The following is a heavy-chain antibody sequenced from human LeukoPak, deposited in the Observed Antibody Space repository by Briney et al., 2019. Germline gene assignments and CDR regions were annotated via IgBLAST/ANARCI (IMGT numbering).Heavy chain of an antibody. D-gene: IGHD2-2*01. CDR3: AAYCSTTSCHGE. V-gene: IGHV3-73*01. CDR2: IRSEAKNYAT. J-gene: IGHJ4*02. CDR1: GFTFSGSS. Sequence: GGSLRLSCAASGFTFSGSSMQWVRQASGKGLEWGGRIRSEAKNYATVYAASVKGRFTISRDDYKNTAYLQMHSLRTEDTAVYYRAAYCSTTSCHGEWGQGTLVTVSS.